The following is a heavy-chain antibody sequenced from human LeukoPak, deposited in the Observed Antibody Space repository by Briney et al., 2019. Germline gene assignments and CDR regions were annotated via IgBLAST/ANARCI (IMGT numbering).Heavy chain of an antibody. CDR2: ISWNSGSI. Sequence: LRLSCAASGFTFDDYAMHWVRQAPGKGLEWVSGISWNSGSIGYADSVKGRFTISRDNAKNSLYLQMNSLRAEDTALYYCAKGVVVAATPYYFDYWGQGTLVTVSS. J-gene: IGHJ4*02. CDR3: AKGVVVAATPYYFDY. CDR1: GFTFDDYA. V-gene: IGHV3-9*01. D-gene: IGHD2-15*01.